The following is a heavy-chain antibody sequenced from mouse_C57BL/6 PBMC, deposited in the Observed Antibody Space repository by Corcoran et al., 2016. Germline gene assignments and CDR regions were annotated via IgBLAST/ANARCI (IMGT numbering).Heavy chain of an antibody. CDR1: GYTFTSYG. D-gene: IGHD3-2*02. J-gene: IGHJ4*01. V-gene: IGHV1-81*01. Sequence: QVQLQQSGAELARPGASVKLSCKASGYTFTSYGISWVKQRTGQGLEWIGEIYPRSGNTYYNEKFKGKATLTADKSSSTAYMELRSLTSEDSAVYFCARREAGEQLRLRRYYAMDYWGQGTSVTVSS. CDR2: IYPRSGNT. CDR3: ARREAGEQLRLRRYYAMDY.